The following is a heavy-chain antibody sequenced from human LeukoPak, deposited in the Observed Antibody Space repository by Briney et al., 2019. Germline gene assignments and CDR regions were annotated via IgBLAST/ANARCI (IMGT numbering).Heavy chain of an antibody. J-gene: IGHJ5*02. CDR3: ARGRWLQYET. CDR1: GESFSGDY. V-gene: IGHV4-34*01. D-gene: IGHD5-24*01. CDR2: INQSGST. Sequence: SETLSLTCGVYGESFSGDYWSWIRQPPGKGLEWIGEINQSGSTNYIPSLKSRVTISVDTSKNQFSLKLISVTAADAAVYYCARGRWLQYETWGQGTLVTVSS.